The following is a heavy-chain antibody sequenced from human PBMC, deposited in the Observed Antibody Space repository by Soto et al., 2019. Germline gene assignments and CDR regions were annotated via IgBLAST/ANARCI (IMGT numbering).Heavy chain of an antibody. J-gene: IGHJ6*02. CDR1: GFTFSSYA. CDR2: ISYDGSNK. V-gene: IGHV3-30-3*01. CDR3: AREGYCSSTSCYLYYYYYGMDV. Sequence: GESLKISCAASGFTFSSYAMHWVRQAPGKGLEWVAVISYDGSNKYYADSVKGRFTISRDNSKNTLYLQMNSLRAEDTAVYYCAREGYCSSTSCYLYYYYYGMDVWGQGTTVTVSS. D-gene: IGHD2-2*01.